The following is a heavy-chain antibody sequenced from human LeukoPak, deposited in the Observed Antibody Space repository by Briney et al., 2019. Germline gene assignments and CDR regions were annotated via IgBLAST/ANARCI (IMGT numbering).Heavy chain of an antibody. J-gene: IGHJ4*02. V-gene: IGHV4-59*01. CDR2: IYYSGST. CDR1: GGSISSYY. D-gene: IGHD6-19*01. CDR3: ARDLYSSGWYPHFDY. Sequence: PSETLSLTCTVSGGSISSYYWSWIRQPPGKGLEWIGYIYYSGSTNYNPSLKSRVTISVDTSKNQFSLKLSSVTAADTVVYYCARDLYSSGWYPHFDYWGQGTLVTVSS.